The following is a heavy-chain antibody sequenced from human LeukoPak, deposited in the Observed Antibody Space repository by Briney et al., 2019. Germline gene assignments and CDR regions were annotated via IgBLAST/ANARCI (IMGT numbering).Heavy chain of an antibody. CDR2: ISPDKGNT. CDR1: GYTFTSYG. Sequence: ASVKVSCESSGYTFTSYGISWVRRAPGQGLEWMGWISPDKGNTNYAQKFQDRVIITTDTSTRTAYMELRNLRSDDTALYYCARDWGSQKIIADYWGQGTLVTVSS. V-gene: IGHV1-18*01. CDR3: ARDWGSQKIIADY. J-gene: IGHJ4*02. D-gene: IGHD3-16*01.